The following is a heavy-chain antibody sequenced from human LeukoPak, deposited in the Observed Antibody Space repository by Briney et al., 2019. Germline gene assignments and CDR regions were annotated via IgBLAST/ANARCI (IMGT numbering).Heavy chain of an antibody. CDR2: IVVGSGNT. CDR1: GFTFTSSA. Sequence: SVKVSCKASGFTFTSSAVQWVRQARGQRLEWIGWIVVGSGNTNYAQKFQERVTITGDMSTSTAYMELSSLRSEDTAVYYCAAGYSSSWYDFFDYWGQGTLVTVSS. CDR3: AAGYSSSWYDFFDY. J-gene: IGHJ4*02. V-gene: IGHV1-58*01. D-gene: IGHD6-13*01.